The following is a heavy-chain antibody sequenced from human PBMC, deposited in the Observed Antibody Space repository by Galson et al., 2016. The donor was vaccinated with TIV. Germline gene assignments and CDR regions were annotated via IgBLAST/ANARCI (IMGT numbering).Heavy chain of an antibody. J-gene: IGHJ3*02. CDR1: GYTFTGYY. CDR3: AKAGAVLRYFDWLFDAFDI. Sequence: VKVSCKASGYTFTGYYIHWVRQAPGQGLEWMGRINPSNDFTDYAQNFQGRVTMTRDTSIMTVYMELSSLRSDDTALYYCAKAGAVLRYFDWLFDAFDIWGQGTMVAVSS. CDR2: INPSNDFT. V-gene: IGHV1-2*06. D-gene: IGHD3-9*01.